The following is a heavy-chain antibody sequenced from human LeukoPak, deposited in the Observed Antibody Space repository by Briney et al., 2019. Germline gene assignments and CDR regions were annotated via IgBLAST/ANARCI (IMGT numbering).Heavy chain of an antibody. V-gene: IGHV4-4*09. CDR2: IYISGST. CDR1: GGSLSSYY. J-gene: IGHJ6*03. Sequence: SETLSLTCPVSGGSLSSYYWSWIRQPPGKGLERIGYIYISGSTNYNPSLKSRVTISVDTSKNQFSLKLSSVTAADTAVYYCARRFEYSSGWYYYYMDVWGKGTTVTVSS. D-gene: IGHD6-19*01. CDR3: ARRFEYSSGWYYYYMDV.